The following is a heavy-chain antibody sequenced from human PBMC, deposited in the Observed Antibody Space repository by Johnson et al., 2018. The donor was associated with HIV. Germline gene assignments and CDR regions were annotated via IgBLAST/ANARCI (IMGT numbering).Heavy chain of an antibody. CDR1: GFTFSNAW. J-gene: IGHJ3*02. Sequence: VQLVESGGGLVKPGGSLRVSCAASGFTFSNAWMRWARQAPGKGLEWVGRITSKTDGGTKDCAAPVQCRFTISRDDSKSTLYLQMNSLKTEDTAVYYCTTDRFEVVGATFEGDAFDIWGQGTMVTVSS. CDR2: ITSKTDGGTK. D-gene: IGHD1-26*01. V-gene: IGHV3-15*01. CDR3: TTDRFEVVGATFEGDAFDI.